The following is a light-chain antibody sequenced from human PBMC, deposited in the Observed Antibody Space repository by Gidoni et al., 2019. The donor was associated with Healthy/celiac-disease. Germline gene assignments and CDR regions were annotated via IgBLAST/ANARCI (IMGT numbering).Light chain of an antibody. V-gene: IGKV3-11*01. Sequence: EIVLTKPPATLSSSPGERATLSCRASQSVSSYLAWYQQKPGQAPRLLIYDASNRATGIPARFSGSGSGTDFTLTISSLEPEDFAVYYCQQRSNWWTFGQGTKVEIK. CDR1: QSVSSY. CDR2: DAS. CDR3: QQRSNWWT. J-gene: IGKJ1*01.